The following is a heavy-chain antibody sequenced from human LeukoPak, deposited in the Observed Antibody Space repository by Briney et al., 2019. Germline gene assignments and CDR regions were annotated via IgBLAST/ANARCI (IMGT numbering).Heavy chain of an antibody. CDR1: GRSISSYY. V-gene: IGHV4-59*01. CDR2: IYYSGST. Sequence: PSETLSLTCTVSGRSISSYYWSWIRQPPGKGLEWIGYIYYSGSTNYNPSLKSRVTISVDTSKNQFSLKLSSVTAADTAVYYCARDLRRRGFDYWGQGTLVTVSS. D-gene: IGHD3-10*01. J-gene: IGHJ4*02. CDR3: ARDLRRRGFDY.